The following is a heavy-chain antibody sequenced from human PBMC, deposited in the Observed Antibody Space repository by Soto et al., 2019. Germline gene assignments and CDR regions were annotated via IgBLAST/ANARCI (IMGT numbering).Heavy chain of an antibody. Sequence: GASVKASCKASGYIFTRYGITWVRQAPGQGLEWVGWISAKNGNTNSGQKFQGRVTMTTDTSTSTAYMELRSLRSDDTAVYYCARDVDIGTHPTGDWFDSWGQGTLVTVSS. J-gene: IGHJ5*01. CDR3: ARDVDIGTHPTGDWFDS. CDR1: GYIFTRYG. D-gene: IGHD5-12*01. CDR2: ISAKNGNT. V-gene: IGHV1-18*01.